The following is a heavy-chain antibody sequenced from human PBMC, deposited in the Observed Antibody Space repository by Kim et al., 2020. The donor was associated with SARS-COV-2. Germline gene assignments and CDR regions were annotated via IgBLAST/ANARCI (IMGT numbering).Heavy chain of an antibody. D-gene: IGHD3-22*01. V-gene: IGHV3-11*01. CDR2: ISSSGSTI. J-gene: IGHJ4*02. Sequence: GGSLRLSCAASGFTFSDYYMSWIRQAPGKGLEWVSYISSSGSTIYYADSVKGRFTISRDNAKNSLYLQMNSLRAEDTAVYYCASGEYYYDSSGYRHFDYWGQGTLVTVSS. CDR3: ASGEYYYDSSGYRHFDY. CDR1: GFTFSDYY.